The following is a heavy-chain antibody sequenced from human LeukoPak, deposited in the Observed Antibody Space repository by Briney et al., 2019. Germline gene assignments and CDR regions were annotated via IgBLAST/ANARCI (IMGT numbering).Heavy chain of an antibody. Sequence: PGGSLRLSCAASGFTFSTYAMSWVRQAPGKGLEWVSTISGSGSRTYHVDSVKGRFTISRDNSKNTLYLQMNSLRAEDTAVYYCAREMYSSSWYPNWFDPWGQGTLVTVSS. CDR2: ISGSGSRT. V-gene: IGHV3-23*01. CDR3: AREMYSSSWYPNWFDP. CDR1: GFTFSTYA. D-gene: IGHD6-13*01. J-gene: IGHJ5*02.